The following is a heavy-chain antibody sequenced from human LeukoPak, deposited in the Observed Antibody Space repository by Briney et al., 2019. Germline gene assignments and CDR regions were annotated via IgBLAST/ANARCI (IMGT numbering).Heavy chain of an antibody. Sequence: SVKVSCKASGYTFTGYYMHWVRQAPGQGLEWMGGIIPIFGTANYAQKFQGRVTITADKSTSTAYMELSSLRSEDTAVYYCARDADGGRYYFDYWGQGTLVTVSS. CDR3: ARDADGGRYYFDY. CDR2: IIPIFGTA. CDR1: GYTFTGYY. J-gene: IGHJ4*02. V-gene: IGHV1-69*06.